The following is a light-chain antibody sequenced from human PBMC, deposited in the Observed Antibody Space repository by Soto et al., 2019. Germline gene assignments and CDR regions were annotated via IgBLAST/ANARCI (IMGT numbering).Light chain of an antibody. CDR1: QSVSSN. Sequence: EIVMTQSPATLSVSPGERATLSCRASQSVSSNLVWYQQKPGQAPRLLIYGASTRATGIPARFSGSASGTEFTHTISSLQSEDFAVYYCQQYNNWPPWTFGQGTKVEIK. CDR2: GAS. J-gene: IGKJ1*01. CDR3: QQYNNWPPWT. V-gene: IGKV3-15*01.